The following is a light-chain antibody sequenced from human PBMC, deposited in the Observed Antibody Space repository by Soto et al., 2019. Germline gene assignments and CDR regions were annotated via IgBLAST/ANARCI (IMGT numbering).Light chain of an antibody. CDR3: QQRSNWPRT. CDR2: DAS. V-gene: IGKV3-11*01. CDR1: QSVSSY. J-gene: IGKJ1*01. Sequence: DIVLTQSPGPLSLSRVARPTLSSRASQSVSSYLAWYQQKPGQAPRLLIYDASNRATGIPARFSGSGSGTDFTLTISSLEPEDFAVYYCQQRSNWPRTFGQGTKVDIK.